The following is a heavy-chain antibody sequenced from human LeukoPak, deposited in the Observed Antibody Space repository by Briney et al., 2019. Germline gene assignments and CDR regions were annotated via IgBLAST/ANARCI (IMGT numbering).Heavy chain of an antibody. CDR2: ISPVGDYT. Sequence: PGGSLRLPCAASGFTFSSYAMTWVRQAPGKGLEWVSSISPVGDYTYYADSARGRFTVSRENSKNTLYLQMNSLRAEDTAMYYCARHIVAAGTGLLGGIDYWGQGTLVTVSS. D-gene: IGHD6-13*01. V-gene: IGHV3-23*01. CDR1: GFTFSSYA. CDR3: ARHIVAAGTGLLGGIDY. J-gene: IGHJ4*02.